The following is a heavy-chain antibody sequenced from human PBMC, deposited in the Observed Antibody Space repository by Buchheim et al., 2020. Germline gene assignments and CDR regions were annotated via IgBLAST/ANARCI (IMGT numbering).Heavy chain of an antibody. CDR3: ARDSRSSSSHYFDY. CDR1: GFTFSSYS. V-gene: IGHV3-48*01. J-gene: IGHJ4*02. CDR2: ISSSSSTI. Sequence: EVQLVESGGGLVQPGGSLRLSCAASGFTFSSYSMNWVRQAPGKGLEWVSYISSSSSTIYYADYVKGRFTISRDNAKNSLYLQMNSLRAEDTAVYYCARDSRSSSSHYFDYWGQGTL. D-gene: IGHD6-6*01.